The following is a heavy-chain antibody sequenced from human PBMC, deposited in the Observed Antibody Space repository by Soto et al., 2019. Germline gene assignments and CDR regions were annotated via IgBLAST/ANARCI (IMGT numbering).Heavy chain of an antibody. CDR1: GYTFTSYG. V-gene: IGHV1-18*01. CDR2: INSCAGST. D-gene: IGHD6-6*01. Sequence: GSVNVSRKASGYTFTSYGISWVRQALGQGLEWMGIINSCAGSTSCTQKCQGRVSMTTDTYTSTADMELSSPRSEDTAMHYCARHDDFSAALPGAYYSVMDVWGQGTTVTVYS. J-gene: IGHJ6*02. CDR3: ARHDDFSAALPGAYYSVMDV.